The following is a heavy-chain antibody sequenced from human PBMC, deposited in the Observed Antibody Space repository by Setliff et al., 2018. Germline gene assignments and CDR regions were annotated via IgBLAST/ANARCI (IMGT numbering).Heavy chain of an antibody. CDR3: ARAQNIFGGNFDS. J-gene: IGHJ4*02. V-gene: IGHV3-30*03. CDR1: GFTFNIYA. Sequence: PGGSLRLSCAASGFTFNIYAFNWVRQAPGKGLEWLAVTXXXXXXXXXXXXXXGRXXXXRDNSQNTVYLQMNALSGDDTAVYFCARAQNIFGGNFDSWGQGTLVTVSS. D-gene: IGHD3-3*01. CDR2: TXXXXXXX.